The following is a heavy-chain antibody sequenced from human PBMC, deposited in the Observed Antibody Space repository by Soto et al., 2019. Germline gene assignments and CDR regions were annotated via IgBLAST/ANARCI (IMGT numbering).Heavy chain of an antibody. Sequence: GASVKVSCKASGSTFTGYYMHWVRQAPGQGLEWMGWINPNSGGTNYAQKFQGWVTMTRDTSISTAYMELSRLRSDDTAVYYCARAAKITMVRGVPTHPFDYWGQGTLVTVSS. CDR1: GSTFTGYY. D-gene: IGHD3-10*01. V-gene: IGHV1-2*04. CDR2: INPNSGGT. J-gene: IGHJ4*02. CDR3: ARAAKITMVRGVPTHPFDY.